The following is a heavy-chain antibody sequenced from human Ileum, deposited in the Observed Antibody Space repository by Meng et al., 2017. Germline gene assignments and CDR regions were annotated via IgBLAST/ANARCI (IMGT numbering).Heavy chain of an antibody. J-gene: IGHJ4*02. CDR3: TRDQTSNGWGSFDS. Sequence: QGQLPELGPRLVRPSETLSLTLLVSCDSVMSGSDYWNWIRQSARKGLEWIGYINYSGTAYYNASLGSRVSMSIDTSKNQFSLKLTSVTAADTAVYYCTRDQTSNGWGSFDSWGQGTLVTVSS. D-gene: IGHD7-27*01. V-gene: IGHV4-61*01. CDR2: INYSGTA. CDR1: CDSVMSGSDY.